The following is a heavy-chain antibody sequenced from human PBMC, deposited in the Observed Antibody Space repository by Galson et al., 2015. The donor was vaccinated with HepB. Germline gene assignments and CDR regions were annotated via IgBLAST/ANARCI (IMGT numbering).Heavy chain of an antibody. CDR3: ARDLAAVGAFDY. CDR1: GFTISSNH. CDR2: IYSGGDT. V-gene: IGHV3-53*04. D-gene: IGHD6-13*01. Sequence: SLRLSCAASGFTISSNHLNWVRQAPGKGLEWVSVIYSGGDTYYADSVKGRFTISRHNSKNTLYLQMNSLRAEDTAVYYCARDLAAVGAFDYWGQGTLVTVSS. J-gene: IGHJ4*02.